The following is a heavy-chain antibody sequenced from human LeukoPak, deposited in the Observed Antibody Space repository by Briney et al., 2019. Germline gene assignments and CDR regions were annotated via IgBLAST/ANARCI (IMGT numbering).Heavy chain of an antibody. D-gene: IGHD3-3*01. CDR2: IYNNGDNT. CDR1: GFTFINYA. CDR3: AKSGARWSHFDY. V-gene: IGHV3-23*01. Sequence: GGSLGLSCAASGFTFINYAMNWVRQAPGKGLEWVADIYNNGDNTYYTDSVKGRFTISRDNSKNTLYLQMNSLRAEDTALYYCAKSGARWSHFDYWGQGTLVTVSS. J-gene: IGHJ4*02.